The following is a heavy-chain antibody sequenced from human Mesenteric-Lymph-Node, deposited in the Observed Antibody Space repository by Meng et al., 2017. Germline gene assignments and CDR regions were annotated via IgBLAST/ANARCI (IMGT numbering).Heavy chain of an antibody. J-gene: IGHJ2*01. Sequence: SETLSLTCTVSGGSISSSSYYWGWVRQPPGKGLECIGTIYYSGSTYYNPSLKSRVTISVDTSKNQFSLKLSSVTAADTAVYYCARDKGNWYFDLWGRGTLVTVSS. V-gene: IGHV4-39*07. CDR1: GGSISSSSYY. CDR2: IYYSGST. CDR3: ARDKGNWYFDL.